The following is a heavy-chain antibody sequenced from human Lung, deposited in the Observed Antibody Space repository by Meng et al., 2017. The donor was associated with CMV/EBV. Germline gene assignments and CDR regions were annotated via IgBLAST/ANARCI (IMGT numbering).Heavy chain of an antibody. CDR3: ARPPYSGRLLSFGETPRSAYHYGMDV. V-gene: IGHV1-69*05. J-gene: IGHJ6*02. CDR1: LGTFNSYA. CDR2: IIPIFGTA. Sequence: SVKVSCKPSLGTFNSYAYSWVRQAPGQGLEWMGGIIPIFGTANYAQKFQGRVTITTDESTRTAYMELSSLRSEDTAVYYCARPPYSGRLLSFGETPRSAYHYGMDVWGQRTTVTVSS. D-gene: IGHD3-10*01.